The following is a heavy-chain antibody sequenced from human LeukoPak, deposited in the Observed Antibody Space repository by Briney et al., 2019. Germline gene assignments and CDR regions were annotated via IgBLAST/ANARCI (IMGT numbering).Heavy chain of an antibody. CDR3: ARVLRYCSGGNCYSGVLGYMDV. D-gene: IGHD2-15*01. CDR1: GFTFSSYG. Sequence: GGSLRLSCAASGFTFSSYGTHCVRPAPGNGLEWVAFIRYDGSNKYYADSVKSRFTISRDKSKNTLYLEMNSMRAEDTAVYYCARVLRYCSGGNCYSGVLGYMDVWGKGTTVTISS. J-gene: IGHJ6*03. CDR2: IRYDGSNK. V-gene: IGHV3-30*02.